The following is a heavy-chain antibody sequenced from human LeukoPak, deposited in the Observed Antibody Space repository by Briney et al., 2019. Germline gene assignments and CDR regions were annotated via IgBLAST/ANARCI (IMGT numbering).Heavy chain of an antibody. D-gene: IGHD1-14*01. V-gene: IGHV1-2*02. CDR3: ARSPTTGRFDP. Sequence: GASVKVSCKASGYTFTNYGINWVRQAPGQGLEWMGWINPNSGGTNYAQKFQGRVTMTRDTSISTAYMELSRLRSDDTAVYYCARSPTTGRFDPWGQGTLVTVSS. CDR1: GYTFTNYG. J-gene: IGHJ5*02. CDR2: INPNSGGT.